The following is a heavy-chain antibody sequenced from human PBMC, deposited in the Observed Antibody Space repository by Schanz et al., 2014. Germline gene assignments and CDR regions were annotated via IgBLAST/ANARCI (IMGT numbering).Heavy chain of an antibody. Sequence: EVQLVESGGGLVQPGGSLRLSCAASGFIFSTYNMNWVRQAPGKGLEWVSFISSSSSSKHYGDSVKGRFTISRDNAENLLYLQMNSLRAEDTAVYYCVKDLQRELLRDDHYYGMDVWGQGTTVTVSS. CDR1: GFIFSTYN. D-gene: IGHD1-26*01. CDR3: VKDLQRELLRDDHYYGMDV. V-gene: IGHV3-48*01. CDR2: ISSSSSSK. J-gene: IGHJ6*02.